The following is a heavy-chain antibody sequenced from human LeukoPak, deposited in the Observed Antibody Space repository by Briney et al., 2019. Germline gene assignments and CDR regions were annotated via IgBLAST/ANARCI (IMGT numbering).Heavy chain of an antibody. D-gene: IGHD3-22*01. CDR2: INDDGSDA. CDR1: GFTFKLYW. V-gene: IGHV3-74*01. CDR3: VRGGPSTWF. Sequence: GGSLRLSCAASGFTFKLYWMHWVRQVPGKGPVWVARINDDGSDAVYADSVKGRFTISRDDAKNMLFLQMNSLRGEDTAVYHCVRGGPSTWFWGQGTLVTVSS. J-gene: IGHJ4*02.